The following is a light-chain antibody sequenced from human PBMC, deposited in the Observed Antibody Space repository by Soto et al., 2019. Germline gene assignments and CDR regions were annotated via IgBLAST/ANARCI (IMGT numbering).Light chain of an antibody. CDR2: LGD. J-gene: IGLJ1*01. Sequence: QSALTQPPSASGSPGQSVTISCAGSISDVGGYNHVSWYQQHPGKAPKLLIYLGDQRASGVSDRFSGSKSGTSASLAINGLRSDDEADYYCAAWDDNLNAYVFGSGTKLTVL. CDR1: ISDVGGYNH. V-gene: IGLV2-8*01. CDR3: AAWDDNLNAYV.